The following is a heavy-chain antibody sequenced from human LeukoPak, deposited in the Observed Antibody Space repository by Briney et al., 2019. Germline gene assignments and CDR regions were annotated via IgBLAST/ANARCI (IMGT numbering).Heavy chain of an antibody. V-gene: IGHV1-2*06. CDR3: ARVDSGHDYGPS. J-gene: IGHJ3*01. D-gene: IGHD5-12*01. Sequence: ASVKVSCKASGYTFTAYYMHWVRQVPGQGLEWMGRINPNSGDTDYAQKFQGRVIMARDTSISTAYMEVSRLRSDDTAVYYCARVDSGHDYGPSWGQGTAVTVSS. CDR1: GYTFTAYY. CDR2: INPNSGDT.